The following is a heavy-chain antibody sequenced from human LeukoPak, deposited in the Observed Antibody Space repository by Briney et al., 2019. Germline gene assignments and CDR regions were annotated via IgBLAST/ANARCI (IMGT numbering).Heavy chain of an antibody. CDR2: ISSSSSYI. CDR3: ARDVPRLRFLEW. J-gene: IGHJ4*02. Sequence: GGSLRLSCAASGFTFSSYSMNWVRQAPGKGLAWVSSISSSSSYIYYADSVKGRFTISRDNANNSLYLQMNSLRAEDTAVYYCARDVPRLRFLEWWGQGSQVTVS. CDR1: GFTFSSYS. V-gene: IGHV3-21*01. D-gene: IGHD3-3*01.